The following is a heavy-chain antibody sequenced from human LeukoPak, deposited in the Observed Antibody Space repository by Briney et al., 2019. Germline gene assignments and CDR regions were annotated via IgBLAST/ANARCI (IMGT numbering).Heavy chain of an antibody. J-gene: IGHJ4*02. CDR3: ARWGSIAVARFDY. Sequence: PSETLSLTCTVSGGSISSYYWSWIRQPPGKGLEWIGYHTGSTNYNPSLTSRVNISVDTSKNQFSLNLTSVTAADTAVYYCARWGSIAVARFDYWGQGTLVTVSS. CDR2: HTGST. CDR1: GGSISSYY. V-gene: IGHV4-59*01. D-gene: IGHD6-6*01.